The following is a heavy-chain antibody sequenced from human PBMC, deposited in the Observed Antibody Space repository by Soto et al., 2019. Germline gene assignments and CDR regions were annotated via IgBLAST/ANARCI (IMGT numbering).Heavy chain of an antibody. Sequence: QVQLVQSGAEVKKPGSSVKVSCKASGGTFSSYAISWVRQAPGQGLEWMGGIIPIFGTANYAQKFQGRVTIPADKSTSTAYMELSSLRSEDTAVYYCATGDCSGGSCYSSYYYYGMDVWGQGTTVTVSS. J-gene: IGHJ6*02. CDR3: ATGDCSGGSCYSSYYYYGMDV. V-gene: IGHV1-69*06. D-gene: IGHD2-15*01. CDR1: GGTFSSYA. CDR2: IIPIFGTA.